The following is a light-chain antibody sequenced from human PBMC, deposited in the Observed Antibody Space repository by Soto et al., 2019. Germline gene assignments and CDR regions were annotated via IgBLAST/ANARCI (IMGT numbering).Light chain of an antibody. V-gene: IGKV1-39*01. CDR3: QQSYSVPRLT. CDR2: FAS. CDR1: QDIDTY. J-gene: IGKJ5*01. Sequence: DIQMTQFPSSLSAFVGERVTITCRASQDIDTYVNWYRFKTGEAPKLLIYFASSLQTGVPYRFSGSGAGADFTLTIATLQPEDSGVYYCQQSYSVPRLTFGPGT.